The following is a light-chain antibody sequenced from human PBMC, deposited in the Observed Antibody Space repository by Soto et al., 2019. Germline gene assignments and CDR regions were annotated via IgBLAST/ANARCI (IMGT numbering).Light chain of an antibody. J-gene: IGKJ1*01. V-gene: IGKV4-1*01. Sequence: DIVMTQSPDSLAVSLGERATINCKSSQSVLYSSNNKNYLAWYQQKPGQPPKLLIYWASTRESGVPDQFSGSGSGTDFTLTISSLQAEDVAVYYCQQYYSSPGTFGQGTNVEIK. CDR1: QSVLYSSNNKNY. CDR3: QQYYSSPGT. CDR2: WAS.